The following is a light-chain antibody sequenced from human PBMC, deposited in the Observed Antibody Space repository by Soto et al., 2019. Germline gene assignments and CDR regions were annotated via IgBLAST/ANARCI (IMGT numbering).Light chain of an antibody. CDR1: QGIRSA. Sequence: AIQLTQSPSSLSASVGDRVTITCRASQGIRSALGWYQQKPGKVPKLLIYAASTLKSGVPSRFRGSGSGTEFTLTISSLQPEDFAVYYCQQYNNWPPYTFGQGTKLEIK. CDR3: QQYNNWPPYT. J-gene: IGKJ2*01. V-gene: IGKV1-6*01. CDR2: AAS.